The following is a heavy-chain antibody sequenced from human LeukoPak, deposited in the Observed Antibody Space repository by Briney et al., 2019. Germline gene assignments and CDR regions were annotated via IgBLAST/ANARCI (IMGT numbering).Heavy chain of an antibody. CDR2: ISSSSSTI. V-gene: IGHV3-48*01. D-gene: IGHD6-13*01. J-gene: IGHJ4*02. CDR1: GFTFNTYS. Sequence: GGSLRLSCEASGFTFNTYSMNWARQAPGKGLEWVSYISSSSSTIYYADSVKGRFTISRDNAKNSLYLQMNSLRAEDTAVYYCASWYRYSFDYWGQGTLVTVSS. CDR3: ASWYRYSFDY.